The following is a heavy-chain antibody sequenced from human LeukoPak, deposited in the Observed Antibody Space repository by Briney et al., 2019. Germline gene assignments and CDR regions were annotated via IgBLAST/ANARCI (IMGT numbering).Heavy chain of an antibody. CDR3: ASGSIVGATQFDY. V-gene: IGHV4-39*07. D-gene: IGHD1-26*01. Sequence: SETLSLTCTVSGGSISSSSYYWGWIRQPPGKGLEWIGSIYYSGSTYYNPSLKSRVTISVDTSKNQFSLKLSSVTAADTAVYYCASGSIVGATQFDYWGQGTLVTVSS. J-gene: IGHJ4*02. CDR1: GGSISSSSYY. CDR2: IYYSGST.